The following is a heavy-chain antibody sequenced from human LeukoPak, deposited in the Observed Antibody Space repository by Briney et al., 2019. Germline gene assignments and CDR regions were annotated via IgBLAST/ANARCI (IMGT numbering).Heavy chain of an antibody. CDR3: AKVYDSSGYLFDY. D-gene: IGHD3-22*01. Sequence: GGSLRLSCAASGFTFSSYAMSWVRQAPGKGLEWVSAISGSGGSTYYADSVKCRFTISRDNSKNTLYLQMNSLRAEDTAVYYCAKVYDSSGYLFDYWGQGTLVTVSS. CDR1: GFTFSSYA. CDR2: ISGSGGST. J-gene: IGHJ4*02. V-gene: IGHV3-23*01.